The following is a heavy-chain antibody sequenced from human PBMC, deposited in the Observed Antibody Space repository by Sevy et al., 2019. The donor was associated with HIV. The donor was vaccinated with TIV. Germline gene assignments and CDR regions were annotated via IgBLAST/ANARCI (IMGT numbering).Heavy chain of an antibody. V-gene: IGHV3-23*01. D-gene: IGHD3-22*01. J-gene: IGHJ4*02. CDR2: ITGSGDKI. CDR1: GFTFRSYT. CDR3: AKGPDYYASSGTPLDY. Sequence: GGSLRLSCVVSGFTFRSYTMTWVRQAPGKGLEWVSTITGSGDKIYYADSVKGRFTISRDNSRNQLYLQMSSLRAADTAVYYCAKGPDYYASSGTPLDYWGQGTLVTVSS.